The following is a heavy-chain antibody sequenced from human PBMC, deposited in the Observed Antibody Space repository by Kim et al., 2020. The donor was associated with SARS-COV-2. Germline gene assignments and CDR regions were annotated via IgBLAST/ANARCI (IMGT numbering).Heavy chain of an antibody. CDR3: ASSPPPVSAMVKYQFDY. CDR1: GGTFSSYA. J-gene: IGHJ4*02. Sequence: SVKVSCKASGGTFSSYAISWVRQAPGQGLEWMGGIIPIFGTANYAQKFQGRVTITADESTSTAYMELSSLRSEDTAVYYCASSPPPVSAMVKYQFDYWGQGTLVTVSS. D-gene: IGHD5-18*01. V-gene: IGHV1-69*13. CDR2: IIPIFGTA.